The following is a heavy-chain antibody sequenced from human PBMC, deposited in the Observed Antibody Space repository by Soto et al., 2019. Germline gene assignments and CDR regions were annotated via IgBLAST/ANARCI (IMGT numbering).Heavy chain of an antibody. CDR2: IGTHNGDT. V-gene: IGHV1-18*01. D-gene: IGHD3-3*01. CDR1: GYTFNNYG. Sequence: QVQLVQSGTEVKKPGASVKVSCKASGYTFNNYGFSWVRQAPGQGLEWVGWIGTHNGDTTYAQSFQGRVTMTIDTSTTTYYMELTSLTFDDTAVYFCARYWRGAEGFDPWGQGTLVIVSS. CDR3: ARYWRGAEGFDP. J-gene: IGHJ5*02.